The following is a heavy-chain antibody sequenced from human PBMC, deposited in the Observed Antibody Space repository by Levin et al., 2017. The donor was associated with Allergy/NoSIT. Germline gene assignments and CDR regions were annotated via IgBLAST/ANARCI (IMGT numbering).Heavy chain of an antibody. V-gene: IGHV3-23*01. Sequence: GGSLRLSCAASGFTFSSYAMSWVRQAPGKGLEWVSAISGSGGSTYYADSVKGRFTISRDNSKNTLYLQMNSLRAEDTAVYYCAKHYGSGSYYNCHGHWGQGTLVTVSS. D-gene: IGHD3-10*01. J-gene: IGHJ4*02. CDR1: GFTFSSYA. CDR3: AKHYGSGSYYNCHGH. CDR2: ISGSGGST.